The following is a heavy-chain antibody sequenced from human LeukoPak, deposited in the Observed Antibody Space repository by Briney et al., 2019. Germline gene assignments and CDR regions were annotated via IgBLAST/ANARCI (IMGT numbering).Heavy chain of an antibody. D-gene: IGHD1-26*01. V-gene: IGHV3-23*01. CDR2: ISGSGGRT. CDR3: AKGRVQWELTSFDY. J-gene: IGHJ4*02. Sequence: GGSLRLSCVASGSTFSSYAMTWVRQAPGKGLEWVSAISGSGGRTYYADSVKGRFTISRDNSKNTLYLQMNSLTAEDTAVYYCAKGRVQWELTSFDYWGQGTLVAVSS. CDR1: GSTFSSYA.